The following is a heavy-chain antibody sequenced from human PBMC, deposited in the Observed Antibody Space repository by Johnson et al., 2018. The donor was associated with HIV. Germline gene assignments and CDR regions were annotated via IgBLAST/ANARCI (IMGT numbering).Heavy chain of an antibody. CDR3: ARDPFPRFFAFDI. CDR1: GFTFSSYA. D-gene: IGHD2/OR15-2a*01. Sequence: VHLVESGGGLVQPGGSLRLSCAASGFTFSSYAMSWVRQAPGKGLEWVSAISGSGGSTDYADPVKGRFTISRDNAKKSLYLQMNSLRAEDTALYYCARDPFPRFFAFDIWGQGTLVTASS. V-gene: IGHV3-23*04. J-gene: IGHJ3*02. CDR2: ISGSGGST.